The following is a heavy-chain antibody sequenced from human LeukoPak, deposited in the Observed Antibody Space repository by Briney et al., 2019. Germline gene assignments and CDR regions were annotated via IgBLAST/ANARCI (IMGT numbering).Heavy chain of an antibody. Sequence: GASVKVSCKASGYTFTGYYMHWVRQAPGQGLEWMGWINPNSGGTNYAQKFQGRVTMTRDTSISTAYMELSRLRSDDTAVYYCARVWDIVVVPAASFDYWGQGTLVTVSS. D-gene: IGHD2-2*01. V-gene: IGHV1-2*02. J-gene: IGHJ4*02. CDR2: INPNSGGT. CDR3: ARVWDIVVVPAASFDY. CDR1: GYTFTGYY.